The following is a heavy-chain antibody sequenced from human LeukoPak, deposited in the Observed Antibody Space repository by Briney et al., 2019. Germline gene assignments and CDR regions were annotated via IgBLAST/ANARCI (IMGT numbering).Heavy chain of an antibody. J-gene: IGHJ4*02. CDR3: ARADPRLGVN. Sequence: SETLFLTCTVSGGSISSGGYYWRWIRQHPGKGLEWIGYIYYSGSTYYNPSLKSRVTISVDTSKNQFSLKLSSVTAADTAVYYCARADPRLGVNWGQGTLVTVSS. CDR2: IYYSGST. V-gene: IGHV4-31*03. D-gene: IGHD3-16*01. CDR1: GGSISSGGYY.